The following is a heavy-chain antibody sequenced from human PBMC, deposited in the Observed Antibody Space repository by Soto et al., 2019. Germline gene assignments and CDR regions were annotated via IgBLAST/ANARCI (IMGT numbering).Heavy chain of an antibody. Sequence: SETLSLTCTVSGGSISSNYWTWIRQPPGKGLEWIGYVYNSGSTNYNPSLKSRVTISEDTSKSQFSRKVNSMTAADTAVYYCARYRREAVAGYTLDNWGQGILVTVSS. J-gene: IGHJ4*02. CDR2: VYNSGST. CDR1: GGSISSNY. CDR3: ARYRREAVAGYTLDN. D-gene: IGHD6-13*01. V-gene: IGHV4-59*01.